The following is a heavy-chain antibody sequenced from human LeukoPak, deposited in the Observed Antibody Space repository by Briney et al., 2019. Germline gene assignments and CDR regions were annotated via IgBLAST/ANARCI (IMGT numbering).Heavy chain of an antibody. CDR3: ARATKVVSGQAAWFDP. J-gene: IGHJ5*02. V-gene: IGHV1-2*02. Sequence: ASVKVSFEASGYTFTAYYIHWLRQAPGQGPEWMGWINPDSGGTNNAQKFQGRVTMTRDTSINTAYMQLSSLRSDDTALYYCARATKVVSGQAAWFDPWGQGTLVIVSS. D-gene: IGHD5/OR15-5a*01. CDR1: GYTFTAYY. CDR2: INPDSGGT.